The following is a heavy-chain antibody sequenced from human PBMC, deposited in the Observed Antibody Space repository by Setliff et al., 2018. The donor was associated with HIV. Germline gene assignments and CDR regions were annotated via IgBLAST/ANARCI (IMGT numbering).Heavy chain of an antibody. CDR2: INAGNGNT. J-gene: IGHJ1*01. CDR1: GYTFTSYA. D-gene: IGHD3-22*01. Sequence: ASVKVSCKASGYTFTSYAMHWVRQAPGQRLEWMGWINAGNGNTKYSQKFQGRVTMTTDTSTSTAYMELRSLRSDDTAVYYCARAGYYGSTSYWEYFQHWGQGTLVTVSS. V-gene: IGHV1-3*01. CDR3: ARAGYYGSTSYWEYFQH.